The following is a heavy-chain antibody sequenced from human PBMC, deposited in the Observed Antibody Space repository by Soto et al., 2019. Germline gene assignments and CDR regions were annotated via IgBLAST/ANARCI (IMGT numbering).Heavy chain of an antibody. D-gene: IGHD2-15*01. CDR1: GYTFTIYY. Sequence: ASVKVSCKASGYTFTIYYIHWVRQAPGQGLECMGIINLSGGGTTYAPKFQGRVTMTRDTSTSTVYMELSSLRSEDTAVYYCARGGVVVVPAVSFDYWGQGTLVTVSS. CDR2: INLSGGGT. V-gene: IGHV1-46*03. J-gene: IGHJ4*02. CDR3: ARGGVVVVPAVSFDY.